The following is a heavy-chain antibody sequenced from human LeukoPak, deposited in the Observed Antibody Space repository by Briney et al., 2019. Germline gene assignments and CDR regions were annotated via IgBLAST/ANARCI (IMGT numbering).Heavy chain of an antibody. Sequence: PSETLSLTCTVSGDSISSSSYYWGWIRQPPGKGLEWIASIYYSGSTYYNPSLKSRATISGDTSKNQFSLKLSSVTAADTAVYYCARSPRYYDSSGYYILFDNWGQGTLVTVSS. V-gene: IGHV4-39*07. CDR2: IYYSGST. D-gene: IGHD3-22*01. CDR1: GDSISSSSYY. CDR3: ARSPRYYDSSGYYILFDN. J-gene: IGHJ4*02.